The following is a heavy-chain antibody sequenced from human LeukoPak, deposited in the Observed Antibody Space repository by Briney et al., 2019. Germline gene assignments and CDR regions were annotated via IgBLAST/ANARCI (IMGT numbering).Heavy chain of an antibody. Sequence: ASVKVSCKASGYTFNSYGICWVRQAPGQGLEWMGWISSYNGNTNYAQKLQGRVTMTTGTSTSTAYMELTSLRSDDTAVYYCARGIGSSTWYDPFDYWGQGTLVTVSS. J-gene: IGHJ4*02. CDR2: ISSYNGNT. V-gene: IGHV1-18*01. CDR1: GYTFNSYG. CDR3: ARGIGSSTWYDPFDY. D-gene: IGHD6-13*01.